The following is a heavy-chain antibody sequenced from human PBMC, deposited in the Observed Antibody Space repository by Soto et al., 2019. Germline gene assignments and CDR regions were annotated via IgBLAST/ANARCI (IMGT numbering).Heavy chain of an antibody. V-gene: IGHV4-39*01. J-gene: IGHJ4*02. D-gene: IGHD6-13*01. CDR2: IYYSGST. CDR1: GGSISSSSYY. CDR3: ARHLIAAAGPWGY. Sequence: ASETLSLTCTVSGGSISSSSYYWGWIRQPPGKGLEWIGSIYYSGSTYYNPSLKSRVTISVDTSKNQFSLKLSSVTAADTAVYYCARHLIAAAGPWGYWGQGTLVTVSS.